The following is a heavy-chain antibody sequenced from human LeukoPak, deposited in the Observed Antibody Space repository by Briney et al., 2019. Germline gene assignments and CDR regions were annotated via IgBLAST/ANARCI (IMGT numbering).Heavy chain of an antibody. J-gene: IGHJ4*02. CDR1: GYTFTGYY. V-gene: IGHV1-2*06. Sequence: ASVKVSCKASGYTFTGYYMHWVRQAPGQGLEWMGRINPNSGGTNYAQKFQGRVTMTRGTSISTAYMELSRLRSDDTAVYYCARERWRSSSIVADYWGQGTLVTVSS. CDR3: ARERWRSSSIVADY. D-gene: IGHD6-6*01. CDR2: INPNSGGT.